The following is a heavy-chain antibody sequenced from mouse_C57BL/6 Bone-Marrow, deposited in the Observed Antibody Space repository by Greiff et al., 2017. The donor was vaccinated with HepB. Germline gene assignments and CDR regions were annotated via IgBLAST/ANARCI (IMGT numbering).Heavy chain of an antibody. V-gene: IGHV1-50*01. J-gene: IGHJ4*01. CDR3: AREGTTLVANFPYYYAMDY. Sequence: QVQLQQPGAELVKPGASVKLSCKASGYTFTSYWMQWVKQRPGQGLEWIGEIDPSDSYTNYNQKFKGKATLTVDTSSSTAYMQLSSLTSEDSAVYYCAREGTTLVANFPYYYAMDYWGQGTSVTVSS. D-gene: IGHD1-1*01. CDR1: GYTFTSYW. CDR2: IDPSDSYT.